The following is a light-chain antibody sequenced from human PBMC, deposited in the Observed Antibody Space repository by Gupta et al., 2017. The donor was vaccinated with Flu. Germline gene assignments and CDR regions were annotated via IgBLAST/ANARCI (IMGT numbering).Light chain of an antibody. J-gene: IGKJ1*01. CDR3: QQDNSYSRT. CDR2: KTS. V-gene: IGKV1-5*03. CDR1: QSSW. Sequence: QSPYTVSASVGDRVTSTGRASQSSWLAWYQQKAGQAPNLLIYKTSTLENGVPSRISGSGSGTEFTLTISSLQPDDFATYYCQQDNSYSRTFGQGTKVEIK.